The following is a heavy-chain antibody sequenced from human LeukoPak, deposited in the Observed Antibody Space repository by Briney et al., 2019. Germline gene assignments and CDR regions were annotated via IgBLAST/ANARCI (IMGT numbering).Heavy chain of an antibody. CDR3: ARDLQF. J-gene: IGHJ4*02. D-gene: IGHD5-24*01. CDR2: INSNSADI. Sequence: PGGSLRLSCAASGFTFSTNTMNWVRQAPGKGLEWVSSINSNSADIYYANSVRGHFTISRDNVKNSLYLQMNSLRAEDTAVYYCARDLQFGGQGTLVT. V-gene: IGHV3-21*01. CDR1: GFTFSTNT.